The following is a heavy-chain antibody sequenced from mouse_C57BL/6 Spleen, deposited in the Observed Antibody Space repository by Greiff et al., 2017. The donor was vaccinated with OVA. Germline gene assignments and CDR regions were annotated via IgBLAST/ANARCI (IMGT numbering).Heavy chain of an antibody. CDR3: ARVTTVVAEAMDY. Sequence: QVQLQQPGAELVMPGASVKLSCKASGYTFTSYWMHWVKQRPGQGLEWIGEIDPSDSYTNYNQKFKGKSTLTVDKSSSTAYMQLSSLTSEDSAVYDCARVTTVVAEAMDYWGQGTSVTVSS. CDR2: IDPSDSYT. CDR1: GYTFTSYW. V-gene: IGHV1-69*01. D-gene: IGHD1-1*01. J-gene: IGHJ4*01.